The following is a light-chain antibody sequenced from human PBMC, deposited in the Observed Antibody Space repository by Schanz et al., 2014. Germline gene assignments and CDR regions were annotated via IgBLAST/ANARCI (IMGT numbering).Light chain of an antibody. J-gene: IGLJ2*01. V-gene: IGLV2-8*01. CDR2: EVY. CDR1: SSDVGGYRY. CDR3: SSYAGNDNLI. Sequence: SALTQPPSASGSPGQSVTISCIGTSSDVGGYRYVSWYQQHPGKAPRLIIYEVYKRPSGVPDRFAGSKSGNTASLTVSGLQHEDEADYHCSSYAGNDNLIFGGGTKLTVL.